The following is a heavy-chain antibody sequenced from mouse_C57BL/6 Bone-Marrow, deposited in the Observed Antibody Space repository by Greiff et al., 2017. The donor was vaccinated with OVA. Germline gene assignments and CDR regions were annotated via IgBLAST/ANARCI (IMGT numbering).Heavy chain of an antibody. V-gene: IGHV1-59*01. J-gene: IGHJ1*03. CDR3: LITTFFDV. CDR1: GYTFTSYW. CDR2: IDPSDSYT. Sequence: QVQLQQSGPELVKPGASVKISCKASGYTFTSYWMHWVKQRPGQGLEWIGVIDPSDSYTNYNQKFKGKATLTVDTSSSTAYMQLSSLTSEDSAVYYCLITTFFDVWGTGTTVTVSS. D-gene: IGHD1-1*01.